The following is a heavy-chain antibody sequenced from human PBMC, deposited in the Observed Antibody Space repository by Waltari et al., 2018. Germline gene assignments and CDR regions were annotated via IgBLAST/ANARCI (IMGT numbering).Heavy chain of an antibody. CDR3: ATKVDGGWYVY. V-gene: IGHV1-69-2*01. CDR2: VDTADRRP. Sequence: EVQLVQSGAEVKKPGATVKISCKVSGYTFTDYYMHWVQQAPGKGLEWMGLVDTADRRPLYDEQFQGSVTRTAGASAAPAYMELRGLRAADPAVYYCATKVDGGWYVYWGQGTLVTVSS. CDR1: GYTFTDYY. J-gene: IGHJ4*02. D-gene: IGHD6-19*01.